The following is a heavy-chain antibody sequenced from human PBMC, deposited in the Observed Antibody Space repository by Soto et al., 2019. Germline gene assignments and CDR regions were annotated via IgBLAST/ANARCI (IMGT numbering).Heavy chain of an antibody. D-gene: IGHD7-27*01. J-gene: IGHJ4*02. CDR2: FSDGGTS. CDR3: ARDNWGSLDY. CDR1: VSSRHDQ. Sequence: SETLSLTCTVSVSSRHDQWGWVRQPPGMGLEWIGYFSDGGTSNYNPSLKSRVTLSVDTSKNQFSLRLFSVTAADTAFYYCARDNWGSLDYRGPRIMVTVSS. V-gene: IGHV4-61*01.